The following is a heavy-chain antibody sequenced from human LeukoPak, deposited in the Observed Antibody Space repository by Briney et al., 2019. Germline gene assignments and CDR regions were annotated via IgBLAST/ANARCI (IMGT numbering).Heavy chain of an antibody. Sequence: AGESLKISCKGSGYSFTNYWIGWVRQMPGKGLEWMGIIYPGDSDTRYSPSFQGQVTISADKSISTAYLQWSSLKASDTAMYYCARHAVDTAISYYYGMDVWGQGTTVTVSS. CDR3: ARHAVDTAISYYYGMDV. J-gene: IGHJ6*02. CDR2: IYPGDSDT. V-gene: IGHV5-51*01. D-gene: IGHD5-18*01. CDR1: GYSFTNYW.